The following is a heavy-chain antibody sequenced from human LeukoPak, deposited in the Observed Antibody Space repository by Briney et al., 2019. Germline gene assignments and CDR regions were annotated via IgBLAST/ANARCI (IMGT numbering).Heavy chain of an antibody. J-gene: IGHJ4*02. V-gene: IGHV1-18*01. CDR3: ARVGYCSSTSCYNDY. CDR1: GYTFTSYG. CDR2: ISAYNGNT. D-gene: IGHD2-2*01. Sequence: ASVKVSCKASGYTFTSYGISWVRQAPGQGLEWMGWISAYNGNTNYAQKLQGRATMTTDTSTSTAYMELRSLRSDDTAVYYCARVGYCSSTSCYNDYWGQGTLVTVSS.